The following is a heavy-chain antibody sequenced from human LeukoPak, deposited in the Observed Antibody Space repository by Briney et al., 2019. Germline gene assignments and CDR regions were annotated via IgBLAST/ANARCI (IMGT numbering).Heavy chain of an antibody. CDR3: ARDLGGSSWYPYDYYHYYGMDV. CDR1: GYTFTSYG. V-gene: IGHV1-18*01. D-gene: IGHD6-13*01. Sequence: ASVKVSCKASGYTFTSYGISWVRQAPGQGLEWMGWISAYNGNTNYAQKLQGRVTMTTDTSTSTAYMELRSLRSDDTAVYYCARDLGGSSWYPYDYYHYYGMDVWGQGTTVTVSS. J-gene: IGHJ6*02. CDR2: ISAYNGNT.